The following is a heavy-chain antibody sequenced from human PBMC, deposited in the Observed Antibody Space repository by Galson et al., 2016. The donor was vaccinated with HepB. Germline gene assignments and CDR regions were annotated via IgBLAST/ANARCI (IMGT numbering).Heavy chain of an antibody. CDR2: IVPMFDIV. J-gene: IGHJ6*02. D-gene: IGHD2-15*01. V-gene: IGHV1-69*10. CDR1: GGTLITYA. Sequence: SVKVSCKASGGTLITYAVSWVRQAPGQGLQWMGGIVPMFDIVKYAENFQGRVTLTADKSTSTAYMELSSLRSQDTAVYYCATKPRYCSGENCYYYGMDVWGQGTTVTVSS. CDR3: ATKPRYCSGENCYYYGMDV.